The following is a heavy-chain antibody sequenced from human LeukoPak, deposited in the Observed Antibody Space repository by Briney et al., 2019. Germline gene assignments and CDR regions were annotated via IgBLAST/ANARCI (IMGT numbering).Heavy chain of an antibody. V-gene: IGHV3-30*04. J-gene: IGHJ4*02. CDR2: ISSEASMK. Sequence: PGRSLRLSCAASGFTFSRYVMHWVRQAPGKGLEWVAVISSEASMKDYADSVKGRFTVSRDYAKNSLYLQMNSLRDEDTAVYYCAREFGMTTFDYWGQGTLVTVSS. CDR3: AREFGMTTFDY. CDR1: GFTFSRYV. D-gene: IGHD3-16*01.